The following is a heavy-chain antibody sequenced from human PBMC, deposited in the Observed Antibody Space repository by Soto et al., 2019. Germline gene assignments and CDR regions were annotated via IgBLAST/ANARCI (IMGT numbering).Heavy chain of an antibody. D-gene: IGHD2-2*01. Sequence: EVQLVESGGDLVQPGGSLRLSCAASGFSFSTYDMHWVRQTAGKGLEWVSAIGVAGDTYYPASVKGRFTISRENAKIYLYLQMNSLGAGDAAVYYCAREYCGSSACPGGWYFDLWGRCTLVTVSS. CDR1: GFSFSTYD. CDR2: IGVAGDT. CDR3: AREYCGSSACPGGWYFDL. V-gene: IGHV3-13*01. J-gene: IGHJ2*01.